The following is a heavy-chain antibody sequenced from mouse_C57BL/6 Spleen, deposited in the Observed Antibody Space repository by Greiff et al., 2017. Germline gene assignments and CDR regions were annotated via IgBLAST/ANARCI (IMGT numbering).Heavy chain of an antibody. D-gene: IGHD1-3*01. Sequence: QVQLQQPGAELVRPGSSVKLSCKASGYTFTSYWMHWVKQRPIQGLEWIGNIDPSDSETHYNQKFKDKATLTVDKSSSTAYMQLSSLTSEDSAVYYCASSLIKVGFAYWGQGTLVTVSA. CDR3: ASSLIKVGFAY. CDR1: GYTFTSYW. J-gene: IGHJ3*01. CDR2: IDPSDSET. V-gene: IGHV1-52*01.